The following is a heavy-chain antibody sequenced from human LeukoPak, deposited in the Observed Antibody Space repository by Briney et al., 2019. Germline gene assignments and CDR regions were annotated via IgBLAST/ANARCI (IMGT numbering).Heavy chain of an antibody. CDR2: INPNSGGT. V-gene: IGHV1-2*02. CDR3: ARVRVTYYYGSGSQDFDY. D-gene: IGHD3-10*01. Sequence: ASVKVSCKASGYTFTGYYMHWVRQAPGQGLEWMGWINPNSGGTNYAQKFQGRVTMTRDTSISTAYMELSRLRSDDTAVYYCARVRVTYYYGSGSQDFDYWGQGTLVTVSS. CDR1: GYTFTGYY. J-gene: IGHJ4*02.